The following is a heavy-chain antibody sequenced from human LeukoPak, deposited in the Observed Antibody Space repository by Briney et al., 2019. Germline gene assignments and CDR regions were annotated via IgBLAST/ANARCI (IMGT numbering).Heavy chain of an antibody. CDR1: GFTFSSYW. CDR3: ARGYSGSYRVDY. D-gene: IGHD1-26*01. J-gene: IGHJ4*02. Sequence: GGSPRLSCAASGFTFSSYWMHWVRQAPGKGLVWVSRINSDGSTTTYADSVKGRFTTSRDNAKNTLYLQMNSLRAEDTAVYYCARGYSGSYRVDYWGQGTLVTVSS. CDR2: INSDGSTT. V-gene: IGHV3-74*01.